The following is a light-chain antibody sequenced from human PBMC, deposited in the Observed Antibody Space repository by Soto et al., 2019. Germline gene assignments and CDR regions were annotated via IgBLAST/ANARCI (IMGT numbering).Light chain of an antibody. J-gene: IGKJ1*01. CDR3: MQAIQAPRT. V-gene: IGKV2-28*01. Sequence: DIVLTQSPLSLPVTPGEPASISCRSSQSLLHSNGNIYLDWYLQKPGQSPQLLIYLASIRASGVPDRFSCSGSGTEFTRKITRVEAEGVGVYSCMQAIQAPRTFGLGTKVEIK. CDR1: QSLLHSNGNIY. CDR2: LAS.